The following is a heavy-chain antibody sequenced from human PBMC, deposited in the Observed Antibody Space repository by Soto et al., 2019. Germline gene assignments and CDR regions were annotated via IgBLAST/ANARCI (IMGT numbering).Heavy chain of an antibody. D-gene: IGHD3-16*01. Sequence: EVQLLESGGGLVQPGGSLRLSCAASGFTFSTSSMSWVRQAPGKGLEWVSAISGDSGAIYYADSVKGRFTISRDNSRYTLYLQMNSLRAEDTALYFCARGGRFTFGFDYWGQGTLISVSS. J-gene: IGHJ4*02. V-gene: IGHV3-23*01. CDR1: GFTFSTSS. CDR2: ISGDSGAI. CDR3: ARGGRFTFGFDY.